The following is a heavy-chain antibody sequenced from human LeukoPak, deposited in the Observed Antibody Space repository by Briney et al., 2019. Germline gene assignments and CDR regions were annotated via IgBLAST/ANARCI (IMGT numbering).Heavy chain of an antibody. D-gene: IGHD2/OR15-2a*01. V-gene: IGHV3-7*01. CDR2: IKQDGSEK. J-gene: IGHJ4*02. CDR3: AKYPD. CDR1: GFTFSGSW. Sequence: GGSLRLSCAASGFTFSGSWMTWVRQAPGKGLELVANIKQDGSEKYYVDSVKGRFTISRDNSKNTLYLQMNSLRAEDTAVYYCAKYPDWGQGTLVTVSS.